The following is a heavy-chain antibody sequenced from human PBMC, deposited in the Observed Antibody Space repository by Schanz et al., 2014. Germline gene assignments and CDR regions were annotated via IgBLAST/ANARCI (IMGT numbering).Heavy chain of an antibody. CDR3: ARGLIAAAGGAFDY. J-gene: IGHJ4*02. CDR2: VSRSTPDI. Sequence: EVQLVESGGGLVQPGGSLRLSCATSGFSLDIFAVSWVRQAPGKGLEWVSYVSRSTPDIYYADSVKGRFTISRDNAKNTLYLQMNSLRAGDAAVYYCARGLIAAAGGAFDYWGQGTLXDVSA. D-gene: IGHD6-13*01. V-gene: IGHV3-23*04. CDR1: GFSLDIFA.